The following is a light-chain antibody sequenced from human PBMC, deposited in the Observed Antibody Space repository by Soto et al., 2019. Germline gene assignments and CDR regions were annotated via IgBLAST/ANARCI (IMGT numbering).Light chain of an antibody. Sequence: QSALTQPPSVSGAPGQRVTISCTGSSFNIGAGYDVHWYQQLPGTAPKFLIYANSNRPSGVPDRFSGSKSGTSASLAITGLQAEDEADYYCQSYDSSLSGVVFGGGTKLT. CDR3: QSYDSSLSGVV. CDR2: ANS. J-gene: IGLJ2*01. V-gene: IGLV1-40*01. CDR1: SFNIGAGYD.